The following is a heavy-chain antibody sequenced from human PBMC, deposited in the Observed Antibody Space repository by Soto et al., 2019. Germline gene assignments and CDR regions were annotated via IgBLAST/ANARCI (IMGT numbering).Heavy chain of an antibody. J-gene: IGHJ6*02. CDR3: ASLVNYGDYYYYGMDV. Sequence: QVQLVQSGAEVKKPGSSVKVSCKASGGTFSSYAISWVRQAPGQGLEWMGGIIPIFGTANYAQKFQGRVTITADESTSTAYMELSSLRSEDTAVYYCASLVNYGDYYYYGMDVWGQGNTVTVSS. CDR2: IIPIFGTA. CDR1: GGTFSSYA. V-gene: IGHV1-69*01. D-gene: IGHD4-17*01.